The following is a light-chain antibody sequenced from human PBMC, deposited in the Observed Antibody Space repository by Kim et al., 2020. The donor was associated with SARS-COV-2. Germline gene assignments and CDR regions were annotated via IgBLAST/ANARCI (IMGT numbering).Light chain of an antibody. Sequence: LSASVGDSVTITCRASQSISNWLAWYQQKPGKAPKLLIYDASSLKSGVPSRFSGSGSGTEFTLTIYSLQPDDFATYYCQQYRTYYTFGQGTKLEI. CDR2: DAS. V-gene: IGKV1-5*01. J-gene: IGKJ2*01. CDR3: QQYRTYYT. CDR1: QSISNW.